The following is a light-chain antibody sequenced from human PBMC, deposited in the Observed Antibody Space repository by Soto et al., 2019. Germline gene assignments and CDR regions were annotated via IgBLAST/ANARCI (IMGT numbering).Light chain of an antibody. J-gene: IGKJ1*01. V-gene: IGKV3-11*01. CDR2: AVS. CDR1: QSVSGY. CDR3: QHRSRWPWT. Sequence: EIVLTQSPSTLSLSPGESATLSCRASQSVSGYLAWYQQKLGQAPRLLIYAVSNWATGIPARFRGSGSGTDFTLTIGSVEPDDFAVYYCQHRSRWPWTFGQGTRVESK.